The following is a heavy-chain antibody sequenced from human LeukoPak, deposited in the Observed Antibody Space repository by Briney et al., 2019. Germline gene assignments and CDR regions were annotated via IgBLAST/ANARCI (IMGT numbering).Heavy chain of an antibody. CDR2: IRSKAYGGTT. V-gene: IGHV3-49*05. D-gene: IGHD3-9*01. CDR1: GFTFGDYA. Sequence: KSGGSLRLSCTASGFTFGDYAMSWFRQAPGKGLEWVGFIRSKAYGGTTEYAASVKGRFTISRDDSKSIAYLQMNSLKTEDTAVYYCTRDSYYDILTGYYEMDYWGQGTLVTVSS. J-gene: IGHJ4*02. CDR3: TRDSYYDILTGYYEMDY.